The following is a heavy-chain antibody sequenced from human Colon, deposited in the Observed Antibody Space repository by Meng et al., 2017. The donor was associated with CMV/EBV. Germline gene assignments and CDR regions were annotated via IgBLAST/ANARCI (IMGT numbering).Heavy chain of an antibody. CDR3: ARERQGSRQTFDY. V-gene: IGHV3-30-3*01. J-gene: IGHJ4*02. CDR1: GFTFNSYS. Sequence: QVQLGGSGGGVVQPGRSLRLSCAASGFTFNSYSIHWVRQAPGKGLEWVAVISSDGSIKYYTDSVKGRFTISRDNSKNTLYLQMNSLRTEDTSVYYCARERQGSRQTFDYWGQGTLVTVSS. CDR2: ISSDGSIK.